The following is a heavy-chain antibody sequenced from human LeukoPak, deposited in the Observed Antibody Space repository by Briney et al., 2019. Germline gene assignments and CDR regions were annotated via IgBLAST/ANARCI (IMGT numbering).Heavy chain of an antibody. J-gene: IGHJ4*02. CDR1: GFTFSSYA. V-gene: IGHV3-30-3*01. Sequence: GGSLRLSCAASGFTFSSYAMHWVRQAPGKGLEWVAVISYDGSNKYYADSVKGRFTISRDNSKNTLYLKMNSLRAEDTAVYYCARDVLRFRYYFDYWGQGTLVTVSS. CDR2: ISYDGSNK. D-gene: IGHD3-3*01. CDR3: ARDVLRFRYYFDY.